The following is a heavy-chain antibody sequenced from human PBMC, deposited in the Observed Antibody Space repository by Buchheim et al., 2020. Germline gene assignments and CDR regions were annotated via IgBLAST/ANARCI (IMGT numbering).Heavy chain of an antibody. Sequence: EVQLVESGGGLVQPGGSLRLSCAASGFTFSNYWMSWVRQAPGKGLEWVANIKQDGSEKYYVDSVKGRFTISRDNAKNSLYLQMNSLRAEDTAVYYCARVLRGGDYVKSYYYYGMDVWGQGTT. CDR2: IKQDGSEK. CDR1: GFTFSNYW. D-gene: IGHD4-17*01. CDR3: ARVLRGGDYVKSYYYYGMDV. J-gene: IGHJ6*02. V-gene: IGHV3-7*01.